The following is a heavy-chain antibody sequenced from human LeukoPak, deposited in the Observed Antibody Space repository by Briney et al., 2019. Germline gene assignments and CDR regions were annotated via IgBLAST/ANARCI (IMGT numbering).Heavy chain of an antibody. J-gene: IGHJ5*02. Sequence: ASVKVSCKASGYTFTSYGISRVRQAPGQGLEWMGWISAYNGNTNYAQKLQGRVTMTTDTSTSTAYMELRSLRSDDTAVYYCARMGITIFGVVSWFDPWGQGTLVTVSS. CDR3: ARMGITIFGVVSWFDP. CDR2: ISAYNGNT. V-gene: IGHV1-18*01. D-gene: IGHD3-3*01. CDR1: GYTFTSYG.